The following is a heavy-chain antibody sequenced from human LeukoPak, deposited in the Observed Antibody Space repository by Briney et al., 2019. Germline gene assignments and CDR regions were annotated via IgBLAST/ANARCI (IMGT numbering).Heavy chain of an antibody. D-gene: IGHD6-6*01. CDR3: AETNREYSSSHYYYYMDV. J-gene: IGHJ6*03. V-gene: IGHV1-69*05. Sequence: SVKVSCKASGGTFSSYAISWVRQAPGQGLEWMGGIIPIFGTANYAQKFQGRVTITTDESTSTAYMELSSLRSEDTAVYYCAETNREYSSSHYYYYMDVWGKGTTVTVSS. CDR1: GGTFSSYA. CDR2: IIPIFGTA.